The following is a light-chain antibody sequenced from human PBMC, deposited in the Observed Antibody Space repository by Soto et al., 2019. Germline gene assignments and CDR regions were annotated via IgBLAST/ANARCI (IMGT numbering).Light chain of an antibody. V-gene: IGKV2-30*01. CDR3: MQATPWNSTIT. Sequence: DVVMTQYPLSLPVTLGQPASISCRSSKSLVYSDGNTYLNWFQQRPGQSPRRLIYKVSNRDSGVPDRFSGSGSGTDLTLKISRVEDQDVGVYYCMQATPWNSTITFCQVTRKEIK. J-gene: IGKJ5*01. CDR2: KVS. CDR1: KSLVYSDGNTY.